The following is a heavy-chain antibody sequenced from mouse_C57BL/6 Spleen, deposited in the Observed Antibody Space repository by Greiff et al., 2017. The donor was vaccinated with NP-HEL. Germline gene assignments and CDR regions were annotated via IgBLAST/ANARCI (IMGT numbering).Heavy chain of an antibody. D-gene: IGHD2-3*01. CDR3: ARGGDGLAY. Sequence: QVQLQQSGAELVRPGTSVKVSCKASGYAFTNYLIEWVKQRPGQGLEWSGVINPGSGGTNYNEKFKGKATLTADKSSSTAYMQLSSLTSEDSAVYFCARGGDGLAYWGQGTLVTVSA. V-gene: IGHV1-54*01. J-gene: IGHJ3*01. CDR1: GYAFTNYL. CDR2: INPGSGGT.